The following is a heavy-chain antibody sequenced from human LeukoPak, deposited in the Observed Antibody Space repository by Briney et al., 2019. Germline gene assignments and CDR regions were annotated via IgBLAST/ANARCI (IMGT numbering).Heavy chain of an antibody. CDR2: IYYSGST. CDR1: GGSISSYY. J-gene: IGHJ1*01. V-gene: IGHV4-59*01. CDR3: AREVVVAAAGHEAEYFQH. D-gene: IGHD6-13*01. Sequence: PSETLSLTCTVSGGSISSYYWSWIRQPPGKGLEWIGYIYYSGSTNYNPSLKSRVTISVDTSKNQFSLKPSSVTAADTAVYYCAREVVVAAAGHEAEYFQHWGQGTLVTVSS.